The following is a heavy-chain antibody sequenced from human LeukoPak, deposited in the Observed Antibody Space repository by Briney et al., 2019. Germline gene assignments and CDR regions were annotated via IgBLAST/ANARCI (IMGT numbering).Heavy chain of an antibody. D-gene: IGHD1-26*01. CDR1: GFTFSGFA. Sequence: GGSLRLSCAAYGFTFSGFAMSWVRRTPGKGLEWVSGISGSGDNTLYADSVKGRFTISRDNSKNTLYLEMNSLRAEDTAIYSCAKMKGHPLPKYYMDVWGQGTTVTVSS. CDR2: ISGSGDNT. J-gene: IGHJ6*01. CDR3: AKMKGHPLPKYYMDV. V-gene: IGHV3-23*01.